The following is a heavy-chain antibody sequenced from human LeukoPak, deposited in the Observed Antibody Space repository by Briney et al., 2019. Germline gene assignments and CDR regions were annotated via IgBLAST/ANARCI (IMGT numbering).Heavy chain of an antibody. CDR3: AREGRYYGSGSYKYYFDY. J-gene: IGHJ4*02. CDR1: GFTFSSYG. CDR2: ISSSSSYI. Sequence: GGSLRLSCAASGFTFSSYGMHWVRQAPGKGLEWVSSISSSSSYIYYADSVKGRFTISRDNAKNSLYLQMNSLRAEDTAVYYCAREGRYYGSGSYKYYFDYWGQGTLVTISS. V-gene: IGHV3-21*01. D-gene: IGHD3-10*01.